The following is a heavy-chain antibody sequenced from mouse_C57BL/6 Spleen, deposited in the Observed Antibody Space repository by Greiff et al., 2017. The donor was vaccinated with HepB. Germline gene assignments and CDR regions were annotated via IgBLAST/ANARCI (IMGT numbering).Heavy chain of an antibody. CDR1: GYTFTSYW. D-gene: IGHD1-1*01. CDR3: ARPHYYGSSPPYYLDD. CDR2: IYPGSGST. Sequence: QVQLQQPGAELVKPGASVKMSCKASGYTFTSYWITWVKQRPGQGLEWIGDIYPGSGSTNYNEKFKSKATLTVDTSSSTAYMQLSSLTSEDSAVYYCARPHYYGSSPPYYLDDWGQGTTLTVSS. V-gene: IGHV1-55*01. J-gene: IGHJ2*01.